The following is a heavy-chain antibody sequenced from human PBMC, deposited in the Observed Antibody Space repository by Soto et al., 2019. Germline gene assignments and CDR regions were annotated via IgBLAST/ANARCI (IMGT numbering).Heavy chain of an antibody. J-gene: IGHJ4*02. CDR3: ARGYHYSSDYFDY. V-gene: IGHV3-30*03. D-gene: IGHD6-13*01. CDR2: ISYDGSNK. Sequence: QVQLVESGGGVVQPGRSLRLSCAASGFTFSSYGMHWVRQAPGKGLEWVAVISYDGSNKYYADSVKGRFTISRDNAENSLFLQMNTLRAEDTAVHYCARGYHYSSDYFDYWGQGTLVTVSS. CDR1: GFTFSSYG.